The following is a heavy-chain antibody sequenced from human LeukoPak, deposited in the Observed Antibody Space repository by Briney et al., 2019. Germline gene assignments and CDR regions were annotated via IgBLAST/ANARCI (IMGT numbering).Heavy chain of an antibody. D-gene: IGHD2-2*01. V-gene: IGHV4-31*03. CDR1: GGSISSGGYY. J-gene: IGHJ5*02. CDR3: ARLYCSSTSCYFDA. CDR2: IYYSGST. Sequence: SETLSLTCTVSGGSISSGGYYWSWVRQHPGRGLEWIAYIYYSGSTYYNPSLKSRVTISVDTSKNEFSLKLSSVTAADTAVYYCARLYCSSTSCYFDAWGQGTPVTVSS.